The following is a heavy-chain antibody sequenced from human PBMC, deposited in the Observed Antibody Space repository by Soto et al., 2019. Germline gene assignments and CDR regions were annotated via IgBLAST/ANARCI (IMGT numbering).Heavy chain of an antibody. CDR1: GYTCTSYA. Sequence: ASVKVSCKASGYTCTSYAMHWVRQAPGQRLEWMGWINAGNGNTKYSQKFQGRVTITRDTSASTAYMELSSLRSEDTAVYDCASSKMTDGNWFDPWGQGTLVTVSS. J-gene: IGHJ5*02. D-gene: IGHD2-21*02. CDR2: INAGNGNT. V-gene: IGHV1-3*01. CDR3: ASSKMTDGNWFDP.